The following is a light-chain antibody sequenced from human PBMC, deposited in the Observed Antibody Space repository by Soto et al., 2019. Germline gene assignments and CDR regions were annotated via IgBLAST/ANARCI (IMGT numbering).Light chain of an antibody. J-gene: IGLJ2*01. CDR2: EVN. Sequence: QSALTQPPSASGSPGQSVTISCTGTSSDVGAYDYVSWYQQYPGKAPKLMIYEVNKRPSGVPDRFSGSKSGNTASLTVSGLQAEDEADYYCSSYAGSNVLFGGGTQLTVL. V-gene: IGLV2-8*01. CDR3: SSYAGSNVL. CDR1: SSDVGAYDY.